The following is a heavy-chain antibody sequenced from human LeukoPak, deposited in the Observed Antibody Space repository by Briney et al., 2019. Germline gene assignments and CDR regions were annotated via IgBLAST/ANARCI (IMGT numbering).Heavy chain of an antibody. D-gene: IGHD1-26*01. J-gene: IGHJ3*02. Sequence: GRSLRLSCAASGFTFSSYGMHRVRQAPGKGLEWVEVISYDGSNKYYADSVKGRFTISRDNSKNTLYLQMNSLRAEDTAVYYCAKEWGAGSDAFDIWGQGTMVTVSS. CDR3: AKEWGAGSDAFDI. CDR2: ISYDGSNK. V-gene: IGHV3-30*18. CDR1: GFTFSSYG.